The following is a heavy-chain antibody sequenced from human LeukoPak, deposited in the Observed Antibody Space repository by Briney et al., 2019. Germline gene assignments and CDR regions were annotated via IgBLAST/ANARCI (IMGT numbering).Heavy chain of an antibody. J-gene: IGHJ4*02. CDR3: ARALSIAVAGTPGY. V-gene: IGHV1-18*01. D-gene: IGHD6-19*01. CDR2: ISAYNGNT. CDR1: GYTFTSYG. Sequence: ASVKVSCKASGYTFTSYGISWVRQAPGQGLEWMGWISAYNGNTNYAQKLQGRVTMTTDTSTSTAYMELRSLRSDDTAVYYCARALSIAVAGTPGYWGQGTLVTVSS.